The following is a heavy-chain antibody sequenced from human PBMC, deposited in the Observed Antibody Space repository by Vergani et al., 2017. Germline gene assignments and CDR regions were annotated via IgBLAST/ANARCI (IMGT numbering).Heavy chain of an antibody. J-gene: IGHJ5*02. V-gene: IGHV3-30-3*01. CDR2: ISYDGSNK. CDR3: ARGSSSWPNWFDP. D-gene: IGHD6-13*01. Sequence: QVQLVESGGGVVQHGRSLRLSCADSGFTFSSYAMHWVRQAPGKGLEWVAVISYDGSNKYYADSVKGRFTISRDNSKNTLYLQMNSLRAEDTAVYYCARGSSSWPNWFDPWGQGTLVTVSS. CDR1: GFTFSSYA.